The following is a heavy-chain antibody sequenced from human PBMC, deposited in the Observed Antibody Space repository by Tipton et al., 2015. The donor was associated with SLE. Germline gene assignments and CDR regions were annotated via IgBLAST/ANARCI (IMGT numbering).Heavy chain of an antibody. J-gene: IGHJ5*02. CDR2: IYHSGST. CDR3: TRDWCSSTSCYGWFDP. CDR1: GYSISSGYY. Sequence: TLSLTCTVSGYSISSGYYWGWIRQPPGKGLEWIGNIYHSGSTYYNPSLKSRVTISADTSKNQFSLKLSSVTAADTAVYYCTRDWCSSTSCYGWFDPWGQGTLVTVS. V-gene: IGHV4-38-2*02. D-gene: IGHD2-2*01.